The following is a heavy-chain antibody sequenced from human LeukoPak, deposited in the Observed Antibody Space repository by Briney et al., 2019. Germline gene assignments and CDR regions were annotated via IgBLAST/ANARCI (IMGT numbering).Heavy chain of an antibody. J-gene: IGHJ3*02. CDR1: GFTFSSYS. Sequence: PGGSLRPSCAASGFTFSSYSMNWVRQAPGKGLEWVSSISSSSSYIYYADSVKGRFTISRDNAKNSLYLQMNSLRAEDTAVYYCARDSGILQSPHAFDIWGQGTMVTVSS. V-gene: IGHV3-21*01. CDR2: ISSSSSYI. D-gene: IGHD3-10*01. CDR3: ARDSGILQSPHAFDI.